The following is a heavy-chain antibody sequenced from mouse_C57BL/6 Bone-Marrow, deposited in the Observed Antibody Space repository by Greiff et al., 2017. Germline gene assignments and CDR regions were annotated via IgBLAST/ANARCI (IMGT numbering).Heavy chain of an antibody. CDR3: ARGGILSD. Sequence: VQLQQSGPVLVKPGASVKMSCKASGYTFTDYYMNWVKQSHGKSLEWIGVINPYNGGTSYNQQFKGKATLTVDKSSSTAYMELNSLTSEDSAVYYCARGGILSDWGQGTTLTVSS. V-gene: IGHV1-19*01. CDR2: INPYNGGT. J-gene: IGHJ2*01. CDR1: GYTFTDYY.